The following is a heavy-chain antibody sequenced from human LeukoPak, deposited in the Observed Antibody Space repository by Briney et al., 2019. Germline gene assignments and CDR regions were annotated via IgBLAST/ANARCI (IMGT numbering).Heavy chain of an antibody. CDR3: ANTMIRRSYNMDV. CDR2: ISNSGCST. Sequence: GGSLRLSFAASGFTFTNYPMTWVRQAPGKGLEGVSGISNSGCSTYYAHSVKGRFTLSRDNSKNKLYLQLGRLRAEDTAVYYWANTMIRRSYNMDVWGQGTTVTVSS. J-gene: IGHJ6*02. V-gene: IGHV3-23*01. CDR1: GFTFTNYP. D-gene: IGHD3-10*01.